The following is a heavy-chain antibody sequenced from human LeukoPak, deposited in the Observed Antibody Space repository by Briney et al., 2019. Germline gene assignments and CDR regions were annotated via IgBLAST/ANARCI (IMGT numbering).Heavy chain of an antibody. J-gene: IGHJ5*02. Sequence: SETLSLTCTVSGGSISSYYWSWIRQPPGKGLEWIGYIYYSGSTNYNPSLKSRVTISVDTSKNQFSLKLSSVTAADTAVYYCARDPGWAWFDPWGQGTLVTVSS. CDR2: IYYSGST. V-gene: IGHV4-59*01. CDR3: ARDPGWAWFDP. CDR1: GGSISSYY. D-gene: IGHD1-26*01.